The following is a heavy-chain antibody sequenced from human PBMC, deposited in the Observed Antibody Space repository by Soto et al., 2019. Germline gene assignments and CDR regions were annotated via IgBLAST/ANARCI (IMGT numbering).Heavy chain of an antibody. D-gene: IGHD6-6*01. CDR1: GGSFSGYY. CDR2: INHSGST. V-gene: IGHV4-34*01. J-gene: IGHJ4*02. CDR3: ARLPIAAPDTRDY. Sequence: SETLSLTCAVYGGSFSGYYWSWIRQPPGKGLEWIGEINHSGSTNYNPSLKSRVTISVDTSKNQFSLKLSSVTAADTAVYYCARLPIAAPDTRDYWGQGTLVTVSS.